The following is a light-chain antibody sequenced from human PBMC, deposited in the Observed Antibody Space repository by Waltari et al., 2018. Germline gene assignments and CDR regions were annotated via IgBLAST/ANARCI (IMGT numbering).Light chain of an antibody. V-gene: IGKV1-5*03. J-gene: IGKJ1*01. Sequence: DIQVTQSPSTLSASVGDRVTITCRASQSIVVWLAWYPQKPGKAPRLLIYKASYLESGVPSRFSGSGSGTAFTLTISSLQADDFATYYCLQYNSYPWTFGQGTKVEIK. CDR2: KAS. CDR1: QSIVVW. CDR3: LQYNSYPWT.